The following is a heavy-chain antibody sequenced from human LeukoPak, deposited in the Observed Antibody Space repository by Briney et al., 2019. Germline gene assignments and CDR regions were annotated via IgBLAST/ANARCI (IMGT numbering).Heavy chain of an antibody. J-gene: IGHJ4*02. Sequence: SETLSLTCAVSGGSISSGGYSWSWIRQPPGKGLEWIGYIYHSGSTYYNPSLKSRVTISVDRSKNQFSLKLSSVTAADTAVYYCARDSLYGEGAGYWGQETLVTVSS. CDR2: IYHSGST. CDR1: GGSISSGGYS. V-gene: IGHV4-30-2*01. D-gene: IGHD4-17*01. CDR3: ARDSLYGEGAGY.